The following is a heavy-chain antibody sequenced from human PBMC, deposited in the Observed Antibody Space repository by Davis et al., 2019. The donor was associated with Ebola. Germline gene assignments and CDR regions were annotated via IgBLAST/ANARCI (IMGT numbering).Heavy chain of an antibody. Sequence: PSETLSLTCAVYGGSFSGYYWSWIRQPPGKGLEWIGEINHSGSTNYNPSLKSRVTISVDTSKNQFSLKLSSVTAADTAVYYCARGRGYSSSPGLNWFDPWGQGTLVTVSS. D-gene: IGHD6-6*01. CDR2: INHSGST. CDR1: GGSFSGYY. J-gene: IGHJ5*02. CDR3: ARGRGYSSSPGLNWFDP. V-gene: IGHV4-34*01.